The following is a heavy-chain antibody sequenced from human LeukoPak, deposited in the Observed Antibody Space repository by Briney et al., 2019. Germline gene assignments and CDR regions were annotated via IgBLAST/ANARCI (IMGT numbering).Heavy chain of an antibody. D-gene: IGHD2-21*01. CDR2: ISKNGKTM. CDR3: ATTGLLGDIA. Sequence: GGSLRLSCAASGFTFSDYYMSWIRQAPGKGLEWLSYISKNGKTMYYADSVKGRFTISRDNAKKSVYLQMNSLRAEDTAVYYCATTGLLGDIAWGQGILVTVSS. J-gene: IGHJ5*02. CDR1: GFTFSDYY. V-gene: IGHV3-11*01.